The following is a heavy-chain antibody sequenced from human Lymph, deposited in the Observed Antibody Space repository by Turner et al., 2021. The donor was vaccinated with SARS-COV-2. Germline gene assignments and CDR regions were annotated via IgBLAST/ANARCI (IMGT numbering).Heavy chain of an antibody. J-gene: IGHJ6*02. Sequence: QVQLVESGGGLVKPGGSLRPPRGASGFTFSDYYMSWIRQAPGKVLEWVSYISSSSIYTNYADSVKGRFTISRDNAKNSLYLQVNSLRAEDTAVYYCARPNGQYSYYGMDIWGQGTTVTVSS. CDR3: ARPNGQYSYYGMDI. CDR1: GFTFSDYY. CDR2: ISSSSIYT. V-gene: IGHV3-11*06.